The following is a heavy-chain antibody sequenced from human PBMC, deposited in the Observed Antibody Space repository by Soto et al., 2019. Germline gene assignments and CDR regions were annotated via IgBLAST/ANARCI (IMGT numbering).Heavy chain of an antibody. CDR1: GGSFSGYY. D-gene: IGHD3-10*01. J-gene: IGHJ4*02. Sequence: SETLSLTCAVYGGSFSGYYWSWIRQPPGKGLEWIGEINHSGSTNYNPSLKSRVTISVDTSKNQFSLKLGSVTAADTAVYYCARGGSFRAWQGQGSGHPARDYFDYWGQGTLVTVSS. CDR3: ARGGSFRAWQGQGSGHPARDYFDY. V-gene: IGHV4-34*01. CDR2: INHSGST.